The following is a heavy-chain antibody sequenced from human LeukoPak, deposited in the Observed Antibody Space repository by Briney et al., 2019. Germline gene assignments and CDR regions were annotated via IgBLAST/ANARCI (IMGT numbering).Heavy chain of an antibody. CDR1: GFTFSSYS. Sequence: GGSLRLSCAASGFTFSSYSMNWVRQAPGKGLEWVPSISSSSSYIYYADSVKGRFTISRDNAKNSLYLQMNSLRAEDTAVYYCARVTSDYDFWSGVYPFDYWGQGTLVTVSS. CDR3: ARVTSDYDFWSGVYPFDY. V-gene: IGHV3-21*01. J-gene: IGHJ4*02. D-gene: IGHD3-3*01. CDR2: ISSSSSYI.